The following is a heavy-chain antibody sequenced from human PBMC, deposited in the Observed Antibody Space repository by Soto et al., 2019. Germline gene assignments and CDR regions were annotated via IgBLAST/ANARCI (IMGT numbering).Heavy chain of an antibody. Sequence: SETLSLTCTVSGGSISSSSYYWGWIRQPPGKGLEWIGSIYYSGSTYYNPSLKSRVTISVDTSKNQFSRKLSSVTAADTAVYYCARRITGTFDYWGQGTLVTVSS. D-gene: IGHD1-20*01. V-gene: IGHV4-39*01. J-gene: IGHJ4*02. CDR3: ARRITGTFDY. CDR2: IYYSGST. CDR1: GGSISSSSYY.